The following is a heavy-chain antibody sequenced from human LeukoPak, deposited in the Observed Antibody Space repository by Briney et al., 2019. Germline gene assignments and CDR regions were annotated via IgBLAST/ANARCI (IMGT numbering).Heavy chain of an antibody. Sequence: SVKVSCKASGGTFSSYAISWVRQAPGQGLEWMGGIIPIFGTANYAQKFQGRVTITADESTSTAYMELSSLRSEDTAVYYCARDMGCSSTSCLPPSDYYYYMDVWGKGTTVTVSS. V-gene: IGHV1-69*13. CDR1: GGTFSSYA. D-gene: IGHD2-2*01. CDR3: ARDMGCSSTSCLPPSDYYYYMDV. J-gene: IGHJ6*03. CDR2: IIPIFGTA.